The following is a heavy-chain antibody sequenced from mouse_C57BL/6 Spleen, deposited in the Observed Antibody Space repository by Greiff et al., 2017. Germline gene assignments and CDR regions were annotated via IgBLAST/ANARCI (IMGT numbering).Heavy chain of an antibody. CDR2: ISSGGDYI. D-gene: IGHD1-1*01. V-gene: IGHV5-9-1*02. Sequence: EVQRVESGEGLVKPGGSLKLSCAASGFTFSSYAMSWVRQTPEKRLEWVAYISSGGDYIYYADTVKGRFTISRDNARNTLYLQMSSLKSEDTAMYYCTREHGSSFAMDYWGQGTSVTVSS. J-gene: IGHJ4*01. CDR1: GFTFSSYA. CDR3: TREHGSSFAMDY.